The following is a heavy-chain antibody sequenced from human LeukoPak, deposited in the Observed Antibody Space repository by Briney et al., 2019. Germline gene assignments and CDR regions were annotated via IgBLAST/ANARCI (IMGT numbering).Heavy chain of an antibody. CDR1: GDSISSLF. V-gene: IGHV4-4*07. CDR2: IYGSRST. D-gene: IGHD3-10*01. Sequence: PSETLSLTCTVSGDSISSLFLSWIRQPAGKGLEWIGRIYGSRSTTDNPSLKSRVTMSVDTSKNQFSLKLTSVTAADTAVYYCARDSGTTGEVKFDPWGHGILVTVSS. J-gene: IGHJ5*02. CDR3: ARDSGTTGEVKFDP.